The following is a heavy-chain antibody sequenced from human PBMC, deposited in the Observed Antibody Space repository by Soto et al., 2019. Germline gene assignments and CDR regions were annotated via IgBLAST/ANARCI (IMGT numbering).Heavy chain of an antibody. D-gene: IGHD1-26*01. CDR1: SGSISSADYY. J-gene: IGHJ5*02. V-gene: IGHV4-30-4*01. CDR2: MYYTGSA. CDR3: ASGGSSNWFDP. Sequence: VQLQESGPGLVKPSQTLSLTCTVSSGSISSADYYWSWIRQPPGKGLEWIGYMYYTGSAYYNPSLKSRVTMSVDTSKNQFSLKVTSVTAADTAVYYCASGGSSNWFDPWGQGTLVTVSS.